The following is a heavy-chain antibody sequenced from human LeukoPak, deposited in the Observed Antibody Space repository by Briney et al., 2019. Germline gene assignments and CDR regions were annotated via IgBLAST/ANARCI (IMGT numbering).Heavy chain of an antibody. CDR2: INHNGNVN. Sequence: GGSLRLSCAASGFTFSSYWMNWARQAPGEGLEWVASINHNGNVNYCVDSVKGRFTISRDNAKNSLYLQMSNLRAEDTAVYFCARGGGLDVWGQGATVTVSS. CDR1: GFTFSSYW. J-gene: IGHJ6*02. V-gene: IGHV3-7*03. CDR3: ARGGGLDV. D-gene: IGHD3-16*01.